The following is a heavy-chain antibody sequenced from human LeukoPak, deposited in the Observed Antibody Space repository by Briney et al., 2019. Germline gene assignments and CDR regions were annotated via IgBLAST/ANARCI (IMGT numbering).Heavy chain of an antibody. J-gene: IGHJ4*02. D-gene: IGHD1-1*01. CDR3: AMDNWGDLYLDN. CDR2: TYYGSKWNH. CDR1: GDSVSSNRVT. V-gene: IGHV6-1*01. Sequence: SQTLSPTCAISGDSVSSNRVTWNWIRQSPTGSLEWLGMTYYGSKWNHDYGVFVRGRITLYADTSKNEFHLHLNSVTPEDTAVYYCAMDNWGDLYLDNWVQGTLVTVSS.